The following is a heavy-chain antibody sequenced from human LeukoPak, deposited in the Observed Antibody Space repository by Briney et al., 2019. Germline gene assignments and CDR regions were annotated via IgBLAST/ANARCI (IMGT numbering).Heavy chain of an antibody. CDR3: ARDMVRGVIYYYGMDV. V-gene: IGHV3-21*01. D-gene: IGHD3-10*01. Sequence: GGSLRLSCAASGFTFSSYSMNWVRQAPGKGLEWVSSISSSSSYIYYADSVKGRFTISRDNAKNSLYPQMNSLRAEDTAVYYCARDMVRGVIYYYGMDVWGKGTTVTVSS. J-gene: IGHJ6*04. CDR2: ISSSSSYI. CDR1: GFTFSSYS.